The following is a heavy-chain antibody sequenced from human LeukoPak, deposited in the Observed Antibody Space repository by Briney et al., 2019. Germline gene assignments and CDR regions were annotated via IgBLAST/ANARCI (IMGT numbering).Heavy chain of an antibody. Sequence: GGSLRLSCAASGFTFSDYYMSWIRQAPGKGLEWVAVISYDGSNKYYADSVKGRFTISRDNSKNTLYLQMNSLRAEDTAVYYRASQGPLRYFDWLHPENWFDPWGQGTLVTVSS. D-gene: IGHD3-9*01. CDR2: ISYDGSNK. CDR1: GFTFSDYY. V-gene: IGHV3-30-3*01. CDR3: ASQGPLRYFDWLHPENWFDP. J-gene: IGHJ5*02.